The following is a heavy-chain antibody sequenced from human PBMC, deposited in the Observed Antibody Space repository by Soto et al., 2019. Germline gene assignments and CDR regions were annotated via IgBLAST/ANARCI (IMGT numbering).Heavy chain of an antibody. Sequence: GGSLRLSCAASGFTFSSYGMHWVRQAPGKGLEWVAVISYDGSNKYYADSVKGRFTISRDNSKNTLYLQMNSLRAEDTAVYYCAKGPLYYYDSSIDYWGQGTLVTVSS. D-gene: IGHD3-22*01. CDR1: GFTFSSYG. V-gene: IGHV3-30*18. J-gene: IGHJ4*02. CDR2: ISYDGSNK. CDR3: AKGPLYYYDSSIDY.